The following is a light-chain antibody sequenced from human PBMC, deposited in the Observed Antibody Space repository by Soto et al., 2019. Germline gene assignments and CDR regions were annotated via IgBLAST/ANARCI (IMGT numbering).Light chain of an antibody. V-gene: IGKV1-6*01. CDR1: QGIRNV. J-gene: IGKJ1*01. CDR2: ASS. Sequence: AIQMTQSPSSLSASVGDRVNITCRTSQGIRNVLGWLQQKLGRAPNLLINASSNLQSEVPSRCSGVGSGTDFTLTISILQPEDFSTYYCLQDYNYPRTFGQGTKVDIK. CDR3: LQDYNYPRT.